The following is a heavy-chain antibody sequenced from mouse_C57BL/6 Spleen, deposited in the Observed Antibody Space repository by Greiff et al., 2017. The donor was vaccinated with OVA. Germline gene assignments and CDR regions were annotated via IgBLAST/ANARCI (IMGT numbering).Heavy chain of an antibody. CDR1: GFTFSDYG. CDR2: ISSGSSTI. CDR3: ARPWDAAWFAY. V-gene: IGHV5-17*01. Sequence: EVKLVESGGGLVKPGGSLKLSCAASGFTFSDYGMHWVRQAPEKGLEWVAYISSGSSTIYYADTVKGRFTISRDNAKNTLFLQMTSLRSEDTAMYYCARPWDAAWFAYWGQGTLVTVSA. J-gene: IGHJ3*01. D-gene: IGHD4-1*01.